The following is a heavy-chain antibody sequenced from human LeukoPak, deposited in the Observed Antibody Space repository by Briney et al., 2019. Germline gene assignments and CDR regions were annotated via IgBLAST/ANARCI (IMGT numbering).Heavy chain of an antibody. Sequence: GGSLRLSCAASGFTFSNYALSWVRQAPGKGLEWVSDISGSGGSTYYADSVKGRFTISRDNSKNTMYLQMNSLRAEDTAVYYCAKSGVRGVIIGPCFDYWGQGTLVTVSS. CDR3: AKSGVRGVIIGPCFDY. CDR2: ISGSGGST. CDR1: GFTFSNYA. V-gene: IGHV3-23*01. J-gene: IGHJ4*02. D-gene: IGHD3-10*01.